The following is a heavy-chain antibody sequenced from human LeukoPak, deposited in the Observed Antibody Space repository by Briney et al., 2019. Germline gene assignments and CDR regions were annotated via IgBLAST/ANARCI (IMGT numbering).Heavy chain of an antibody. J-gene: IGHJ4*02. D-gene: IGHD4-11*01. CDR3: ATSTTVTTFDH. CDR1: GGSFSGYY. V-gene: IGHV4-34*01. Sequence: SETLSLTCAVYGGSFSGYYWSWIRQPPGKGLEWIGEINHSGSTNYNPSLKSRVTISVDTSKNQFSLKLSSVTAADTAVYYCATSTTVTTFDHWGQGTLVTVSS. CDR2: INHSGST.